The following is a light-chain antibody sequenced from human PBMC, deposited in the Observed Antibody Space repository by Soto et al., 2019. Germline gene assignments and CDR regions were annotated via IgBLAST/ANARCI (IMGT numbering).Light chain of an antibody. CDR3: QQYHNWPA. Sequence: EIVMTQSPATLSVSPVERATLSCRSSQSVFSSLACSQQKPGQAPRLLLYGAATRATGIPARFSGSGSGTEFTLTISSLQSEDFAVYFCQQYHNWPAFGQGTKVEIK. V-gene: IGKV3-15*01. J-gene: IGKJ1*01. CDR2: GAA. CDR1: QSVFSS.